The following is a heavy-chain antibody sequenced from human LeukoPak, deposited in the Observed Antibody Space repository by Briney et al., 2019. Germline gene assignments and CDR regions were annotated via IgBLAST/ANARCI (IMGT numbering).Heavy chain of an antibody. CDR2: ISGSGGST. J-gene: IGHJ4*02. Sequence: PAGSLTLSCAASGFTFSSYAMSWVRQAPGKGLEWVSAISGSGGSTYYADSVKGRFTISRDNSKNMLYLQLKSLRAEDTAVYYCAKGDPPTYYDILTGQDYWGQGTLV. CDR3: AKGDPPTYYDILTGQDY. V-gene: IGHV3-23*01. D-gene: IGHD3-9*01. CDR1: GFTFSSYA.